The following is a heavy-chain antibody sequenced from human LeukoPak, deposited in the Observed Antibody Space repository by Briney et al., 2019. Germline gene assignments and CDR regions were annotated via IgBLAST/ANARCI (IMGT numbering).Heavy chain of an antibody. CDR1: GFTFSSYA. Sequence: GGSLRLSCAASGFTFSSYAMHWVRQAPGKGLEWVAVISYGGSNKYYADSVKGRFTISRDNSKNTLYLQMNSLRAEDTAVYYCARAYDPGEAYLDYWGQGTLVTVSS. V-gene: IGHV3-30-3*01. CDR2: ISYGGSNK. CDR3: ARAYDPGEAYLDY. D-gene: IGHD5-12*01. J-gene: IGHJ4*02.